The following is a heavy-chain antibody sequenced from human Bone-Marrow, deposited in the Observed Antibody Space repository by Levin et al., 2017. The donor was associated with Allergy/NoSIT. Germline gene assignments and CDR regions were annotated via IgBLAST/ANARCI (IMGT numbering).Heavy chain of an antibody. Sequence: GGSLRLSCAASAFTFKSAWMSWVRQAPGKGLEWVGRIRSKPDGGTSDYAAPVKGRFTISRDDSKNTLYRQMNSLQADDSAVYYCTTLAIGQARPYQYYYMHVWSEGTTVTVSS. CDR3: TTLAIGQARPYQYYYMHV. CDR1: AFTFKSAW. J-gene: IGHJ6*03. CDR2: IRSKPDGGTS. D-gene: IGHD2-21*01. V-gene: IGHV3-15*01.